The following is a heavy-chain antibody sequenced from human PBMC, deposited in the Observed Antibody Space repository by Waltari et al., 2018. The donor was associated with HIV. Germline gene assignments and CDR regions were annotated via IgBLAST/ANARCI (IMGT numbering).Heavy chain of an antibody. CDR3: AKVGYYDSSAFFQH. J-gene: IGHJ1*01. CDR1: GLTLDDYA. Sequence: EVQLVESGGGLVQPGRSLRLSCAASGLTLDDYAIPWVRPAPGKGLECVSGIRWNSGSIGYADSVKGRFTISRDNAKNSLYLQMNSLRAEDTALYYCAKVGYYDSSAFFQHWGQGTLVTVSS. V-gene: IGHV3-9*01. CDR2: IRWNSGSI. D-gene: IGHD3-22*01.